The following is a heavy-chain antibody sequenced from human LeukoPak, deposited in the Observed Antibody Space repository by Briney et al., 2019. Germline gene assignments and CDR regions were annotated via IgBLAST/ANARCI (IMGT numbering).Heavy chain of an antibody. CDR2: ISYDGSNK. J-gene: IGHJ4*02. D-gene: IGHD3-9*01. CDR3: ARDMPRGNYDILTGVFDY. Sequence: PGRSLRLSCAASGFTSSSYAMHWVRQAPGKGLEWVAVISYDGSNKYYADSVKGRFTISRDNSKNTLYLQMNSLRAEDTAVYYCARDMPRGNYDILTGVFDYWGQGTLVTVSS. V-gene: IGHV3-30-3*01. CDR1: GFTSSSYA.